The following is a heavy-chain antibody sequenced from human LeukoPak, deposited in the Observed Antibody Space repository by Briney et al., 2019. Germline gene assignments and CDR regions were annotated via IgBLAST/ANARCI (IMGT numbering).Heavy chain of an antibody. D-gene: IGHD1-1*01. V-gene: IGHV5-51*01. Sequence: GESLEISCKDSGYSFTSYWIAWVRQMPGKGLEWMGIIFPGDSDTRYSPSFQGQVTISADKSISTAFLQWSSLQASDTAMYYCARATTGPRTIDYWGQGTLVTVSS. CDR2: IFPGDSDT. CDR1: GYSFTSYW. J-gene: IGHJ4*02. CDR3: ARATTGPRTIDY.